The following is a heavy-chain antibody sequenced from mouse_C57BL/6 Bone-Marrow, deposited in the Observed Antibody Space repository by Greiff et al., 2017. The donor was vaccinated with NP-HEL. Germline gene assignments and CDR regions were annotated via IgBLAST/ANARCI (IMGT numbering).Heavy chain of an antibody. V-gene: IGHV1-5*01. CDR2: IYPGNSDT. Sequence: EVQLQQSGTVLARPGASVKMSCKTSGYTFTSYWMHWVKQRPGQGLEWLGAIYPGNSDTSYNQKFKGKAKLTAVTSASTAYMELRKLINEDSAVYYCTRDLTLTTTVVERVSLYKAMDYWGQGTSVTVSS. D-gene: IGHD1-1*01. CDR3: TRDLTLTTTVVERVSLYKAMDY. J-gene: IGHJ4*01. CDR1: GYTFTSYW.